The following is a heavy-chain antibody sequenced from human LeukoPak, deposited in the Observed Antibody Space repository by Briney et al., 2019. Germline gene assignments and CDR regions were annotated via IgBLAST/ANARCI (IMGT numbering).Heavy chain of an antibody. CDR2: ITSRSAFT. Sequence: GGSLRLSCVASGFSFSDYSLNWVRQRPGKGLEWISYITSRSAFTYYADSVKGRFTIARDDGKKSVYLHLSGLRVDDTAVYYCARDLTSAYWTPGGYYYYMDVWGKGTAVTVSS. D-gene: IGHD3/OR15-3a*01. CDR3: ARDLTSAYWTPGGYYYYMDV. J-gene: IGHJ6*03. V-gene: IGHV3-48*01. CDR1: GFSFSDYS.